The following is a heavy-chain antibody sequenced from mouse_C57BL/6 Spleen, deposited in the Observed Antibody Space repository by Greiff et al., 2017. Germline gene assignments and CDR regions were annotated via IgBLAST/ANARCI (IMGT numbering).Heavy chain of an antibody. CDR1: GFTFSDYY. D-gene: IGHD1-1*01. CDR2: INYDGSST. V-gene: IGHV5-16*01. Sequence: EVMLVESEGGLVQPGSSMKLSCTASGFTFSDYYMAWVRQVPEKGLEWVANINYDGSSTYYLDSLKSRFIISRDNAKNILYLQMSSLKSEDTATYYCARDSSYRYFDVWGTGTTVTVSS. CDR3: ARDSSYRYFDV. J-gene: IGHJ1*03.